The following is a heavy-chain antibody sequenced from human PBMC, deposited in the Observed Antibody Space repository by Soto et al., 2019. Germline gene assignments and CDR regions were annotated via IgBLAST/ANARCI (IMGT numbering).Heavy chain of an antibody. D-gene: IGHD2-15*01. V-gene: IGHV3-74*01. CDR3: ARGNIPPTYCNGGSCYCVDY. Sequence: EVQLVESGGGLVQPGGSLRLSCAASGFALSSYWMHWVRQAPGKGLVWVSRINCDGNSILYADSVKGRFTISRDNAKNTLYRQMNGRRAEDTAVYYCARGNIPPTYCNGGSCYCVDYWGHGTLVTVSS. CDR2: INCDGNSI. J-gene: IGHJ4*01. CDR1: GFALSSYW.